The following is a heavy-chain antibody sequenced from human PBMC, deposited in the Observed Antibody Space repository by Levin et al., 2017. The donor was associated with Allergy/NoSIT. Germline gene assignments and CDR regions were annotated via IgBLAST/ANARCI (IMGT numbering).Heavy chain of an antibody. CDR3: ARAGPPNYDYNWGSYRDGYFDY. CDR2: IRNKAHGGTT. V-gene: IGHV3-49*04. Sequence: GGSLRLSCTGSGFTFGDYAMSWVRQAPGKGLEWVGFIRNKAHGGTTEYAASVKGRLTISRDDSKSIAYLQMNSLKTEDTAVYFCARAGPPNYDYNWGSYRDGYFDYWGQGTLVTVSS. D-gene: IGHD3-16*02. CDR1: GFTFGDYA. J-gene: IGHJ4*02.